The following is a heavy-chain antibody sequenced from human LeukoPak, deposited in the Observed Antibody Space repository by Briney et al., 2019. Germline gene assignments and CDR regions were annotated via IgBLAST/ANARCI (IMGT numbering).Heavy chain of an antibody. Sequence: SETLSLTCTVSGGSISSSRYYWGWIRQPPGKGLEWIGSIYHSGSAYYNPSLKSRVTISVDTSKNQFSLKLSSVTAADTAVYYCAREARTYGDYGHNWFDPWGQGTLVTVSS. J-gene: IGHJ5*02. V-gene: IGHV4-39*07. CDR3: AREARTYGDYGHNWFDP. CDR2: IYHSGSA. CDR1: GGSISSSRYY. D-gene: IGHD4-17*01.